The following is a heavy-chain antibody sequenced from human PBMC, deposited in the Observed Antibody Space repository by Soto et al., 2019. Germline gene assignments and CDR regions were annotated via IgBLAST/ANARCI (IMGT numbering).Heavy chain of an antibody. CDR3: AKDKPGTTSFDY. Sequence: EVQLLESGGGLVQPGGSLRLSCAASGFTISSNAMYWVRLAPGKGLEWVSAISDRGDTTHYADSVKGRFTISRDTSKNTLYLQLNTLRADDTAVYYCAKDKPGTTSFDYWGQGTLVTVSS. D-gene: IGHD1-1*01. V-gene: IGHV3-23*01. CDR1: GFTISSNA. CDR2: ISDRGDTT. J-gene: IGHJ4*02.